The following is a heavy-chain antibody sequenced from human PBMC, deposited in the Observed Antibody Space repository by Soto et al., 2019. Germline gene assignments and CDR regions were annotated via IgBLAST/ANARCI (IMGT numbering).Heavy chain of an antibody. CDR2: IIPIFGTA. D-gene: IGHD1-26*01. CDR3: ARDVGATTVIWFDP. Sequence: SVKVSCKASGGTFSSYAISWVRQAPGQGLEWMGGIIPIFGTANYAQKFQGRVTITADESTSTAYMEPSSLRSEDTAVYYCARDVGATTVIWFDPWGQGTLVTVSS. V-gene: IGHV1-69*13. J-gene: IGHJ5*02. CDR1: GGTFSSYA.